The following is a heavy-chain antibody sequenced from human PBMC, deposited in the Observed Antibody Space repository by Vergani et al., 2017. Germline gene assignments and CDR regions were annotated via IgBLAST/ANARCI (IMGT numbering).Heavy chain of an antibody. CDR3: ARRGGGSSVGYFDY. Sequence: QVQLQESGPGLVKPSQTLSLTFTVSCGSISSGCYYWISIRQHPGKGLEWIGYIYYSGSTYYNPSLKSRVSISVDTAKNQFSLKLTSVTAADTAVYYCARRGGGSSVGYFDYWGQGTLVTVSS. D-gene: IGHD6-6*01. CDR1: CGSISSGCYY. CDR2: IYYSGST. V-gene: IGHV4-31*03. J-gene: IGHJ4*02.